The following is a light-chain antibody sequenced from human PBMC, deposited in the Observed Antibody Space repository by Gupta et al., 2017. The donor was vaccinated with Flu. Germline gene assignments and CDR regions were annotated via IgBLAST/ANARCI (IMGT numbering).Light chain of an antibody. CDR3: SADAGSNSWV. CDR2: EVS. Sequence: VTITRACTISHVGGDNLFPWHQHHPAKSPKLMIYEVSKRTAGVPDRFSGSKAGNTASLTVSGLQAEDEADYYCSADAGSNSWVFGGGTKLTVL. CDR1: ISHVGGDNL. V-gene: IGLV2-8*01. J-gene: IGLJ3*02.